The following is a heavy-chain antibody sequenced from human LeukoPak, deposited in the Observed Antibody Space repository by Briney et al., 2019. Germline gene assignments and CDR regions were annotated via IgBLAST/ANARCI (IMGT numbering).Heavy chain of an antibody. D-gene: IGHD4-11*01. CDR2: IWSDGSKK. J-gene: IGHJ4*02. Sequence: PGRSLRLSCAVSGFTFTNNGFRWVRQAPGKGLEWVAAIWSDGSKKYYADSVKGRFTISKDNSKNTLYLQMNSLRAEDTAVYYCARDLSYTSLDHGGQGTLVTVSS. V-gene: IGHV3-33*01. CDR3: ARDLSYTSLDH. CDR1: GFTFTNNG.